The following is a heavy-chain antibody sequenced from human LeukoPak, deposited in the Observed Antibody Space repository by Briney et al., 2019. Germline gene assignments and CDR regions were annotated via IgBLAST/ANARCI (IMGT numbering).Heavy chain of an antibody. J-gene: IGHJ6*02. Sequence: GGSLRLSCAASGFTFSSYETNWVRQAPGKGLEWVSYISSSGSTIYYADSVKGRFTISRDNAKNSLYLQMNSLRAEDTAVYYCARDSLTYYYYGMDVWGQGTTVTVSS. CDR3: ARDSLTYYYYGMDV. CDR1: GFTFSSYE. V-gene: IGHV3-48*03. CDR2: ISSSGSTI.